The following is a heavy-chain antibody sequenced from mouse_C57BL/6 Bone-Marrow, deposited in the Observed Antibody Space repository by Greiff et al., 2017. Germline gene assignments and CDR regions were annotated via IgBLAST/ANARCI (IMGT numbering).Heavy chain of an antibody. CDR3: ARSRYKSFSHWYVDV. CDR1: GYAFTNYL. Sequence: QVQLQQSGAELVRPGTSVKVSCKASGYAFTNYLIEWVKQRPGQGLEWIGVINPGSGGTNYNEKFKGKATLTADKSSSTAYMQLSSLTSEDSAVYFCARSRYKSFSHWYVDVWGTGTTVTVSS. CDR2: INPGSGGT. J-gene: IGHJ1*03. D-gene: IGHD1-3*01. V-gene: IGHV1-54*01.